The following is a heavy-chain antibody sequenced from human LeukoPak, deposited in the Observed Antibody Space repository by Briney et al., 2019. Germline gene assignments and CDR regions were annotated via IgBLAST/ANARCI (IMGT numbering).Heavy chain of an antibody. J-gene: IGHJ3*01. CDR2: IGGSGSNT. D-gene: IGHD4-17*01. CDR1: EFPFSAYA. Sequence: PGGSLRLSCVASEFPFSAYAMTWVRLTPGKGLEWVSSIGGSGSNTNYAASVRRRFPISRDNSKNTLYLQMHRLRAEDTAVYYCGRDPNGDYVGAFELWGQGTLVSVSS. CDR3: GRDPNGDYVGAFEL. V-gene: IGHV3-23*01.